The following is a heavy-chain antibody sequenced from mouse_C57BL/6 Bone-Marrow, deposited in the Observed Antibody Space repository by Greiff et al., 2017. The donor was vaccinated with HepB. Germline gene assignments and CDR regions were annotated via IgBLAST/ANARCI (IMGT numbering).Heavy chain of an antibody. CDR2: IYPGNSDT. V-gene: IGHV1-5*01. D-gene: IGHD1-1*01. CDR1: GYTFTSYW. Sequence: EVKLVESGTVLARPGASVKMSCKTSGYTFTSYWMHWVKQRPGQGLEWIGAIYPGNSDTSYNQKFKGKAKLTAVTSASTAYMELSSLTNEDSAVYYCTSLYYYGTVPKDFDVWGTGTTVTVSS. J-gene: IGHJ1*03. CDR3: TSLYYYGTVPKDFDV.